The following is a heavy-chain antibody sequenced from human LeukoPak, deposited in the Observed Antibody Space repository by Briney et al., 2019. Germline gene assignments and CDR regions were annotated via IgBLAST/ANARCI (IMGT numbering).Heavy chain of an antibody. V-gene: IGHV3-66*01. CDR2: TYSGGST. D-gene: IGHD5-18*01. CDR1: GFTVSSNY. Sequence: PGGSLRLSCAASGFTVSSNYMSWVRQAPGKGLEWVSVTYSGGSTYYADSVKGRFTISRDNSKNTLYLQMNSLRAEDTAVYYCARERTAMVTGFDYWGQGTLVTVSS. J-gene: IGHJ4*02. CDR3: ARERTAMVTGFDY.